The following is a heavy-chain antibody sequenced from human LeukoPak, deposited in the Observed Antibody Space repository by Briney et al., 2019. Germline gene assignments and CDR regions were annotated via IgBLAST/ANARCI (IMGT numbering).Heavy chain of an antibody. CDR3: ARGMHGDYSRDAFDI. Sequence: ASVEVSFKASGYTFTSYGISWVRQAPGQGLEWMGWISAYNGNTNYAQKLQGRVTMTTDTSTSTAYMELRSLRSDDTAVYYCARGMHGDYSRDAFDIWGQGTMVTVSS. J-gene: IGHJ3*02. CDR2: ISAYNGNT. CDR1: GYTFTSYG. V-gene: IGHV1-18*01. D-gene: IGHD4-17*01.